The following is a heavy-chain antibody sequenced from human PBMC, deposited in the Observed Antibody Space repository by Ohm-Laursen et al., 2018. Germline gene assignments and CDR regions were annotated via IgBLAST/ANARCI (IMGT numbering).Heavy chain of an antibody. J-gene: IGHJ5*02. CDR1: GFTFDDYA. Sequence: SLRLSCAASGFTFDDYAMHWVRHAPGKGLEWVSGISWNSGSIGYADSVKGRFTISRDNAKNSLYLQMNSLRAEDTALYYCAKDGYSSGWNWFDPWGQGTLVTVSS. CDR2: ISWNSGSI. V-gene: IGHV3-9*01. D-gene: IGHD6-19*01. CDR3: AKDGYSSGWNWFDP.